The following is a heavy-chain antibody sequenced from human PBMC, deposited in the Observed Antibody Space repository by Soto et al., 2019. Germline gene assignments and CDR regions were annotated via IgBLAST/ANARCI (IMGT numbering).Heavy chain of an antibody. CDR1: GGSISSGDYY. D-gene: IGHD3-16*01. V-gene: IGHV4-30-4*01. CDR3: ARVGAINWFDP. CDR2: IYYSGST. J-gene: IGHJ5*02. Sequence: SETLSLTCTVSGGSISSGDYYWSWIRQPPGKGLEWIGYIYYSGSTYYNPSLKSRVTISVDTSKNQFSLKLSSVTAADTAVYYCARVGAINWFDPWGQGTLVTVSS.